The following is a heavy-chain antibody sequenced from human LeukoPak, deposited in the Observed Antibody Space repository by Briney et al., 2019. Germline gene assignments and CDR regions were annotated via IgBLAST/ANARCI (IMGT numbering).Heavy chain of an antibody. Sequence: PETLSLSCADPGGSISSYYWSWIRQPPRKGLEWVGQIYYRRSTDYNPSLKRRVGISVAASNKQCSLKQSSMTCEHTTIYYFARQEGVTGYYPLDYWGQGTLVTVSS. CDR3: ARQEGVTGYYPLDY. CDR2: IYYRRST. CDR1: GGSISSYY. J-gene: IGHJ4*02. V-gene: IGHV4-59*08. D-gene: IGHD3-9*01.